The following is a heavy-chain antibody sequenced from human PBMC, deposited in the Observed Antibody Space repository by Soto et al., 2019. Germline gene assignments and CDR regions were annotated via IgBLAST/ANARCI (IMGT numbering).Heavy chain of an antibody. CDR1: GFTFSSYE. V-gene: IGHV3-48*03. D-gene: IGHD4-17*01. CDR2: IGGSGSII. J-gene: IGHJ2*01. CDR3: AKGHADSPLWYFDL. Sequence: GGSLRLSCTASGFTFSSYEMNWVRQAPGKGLEWVSYIGGSGSIIYYAESVKGRFTISRDNAKSSLYLRMNSLRAEDTAVYYCAKGHADSPLWYFDLWGRGTLVTVSS.